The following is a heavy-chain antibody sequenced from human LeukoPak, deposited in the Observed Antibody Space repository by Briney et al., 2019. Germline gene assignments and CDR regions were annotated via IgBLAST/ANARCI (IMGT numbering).Heavy chain of an antibody. CDR1: GFTFSSYG. V-gene: IGHV3-33*01. J-gene: IGHJ6*02. CDR3: ARVRAPDFWSGSRYYYGMDV. D-gene: IGHD3-3*01. CDR2: IWYDGSNK. Sequence: GGSLRLSCAASGFTFSSYGMHWVRQAPGKGLEGVAVIWYDGSNKYYADSVKGRFTISRDNSKNTLYLQMNSLRAEDTAVYYCARVRAPDFWSGSRYYYGMDVWGQGTTVTVSS.